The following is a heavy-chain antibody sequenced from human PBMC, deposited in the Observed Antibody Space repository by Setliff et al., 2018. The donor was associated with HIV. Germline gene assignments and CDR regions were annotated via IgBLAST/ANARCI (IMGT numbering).Heavy chain of an antibody. J-gene: IGHJ4*02. Sequence: GESLKISCAASGFTFSNYWMSWVRQAPGKGLEWVANIKQNGSEKYYVDSVKGRFTISRDNAKNSLYLQMNSLRAEDTAVYYCAMFSSSSGWGQGTLVTVS. CDR1: GFTFSNYW. CDR2: IKQNGSEK. V-gene: IGHV3-7*03. D-gene: IGHD6-6*01. CDR3: AMFSSSSG.